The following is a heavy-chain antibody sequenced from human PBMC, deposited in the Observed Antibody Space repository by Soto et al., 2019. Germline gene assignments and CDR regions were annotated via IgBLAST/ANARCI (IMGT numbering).Heavy chain of an antibody. CDR1: GFSISSYY. Sequence: PSETLSLTCTVSGFSISSYYWSWIRQPPGKGLEWIGYIYYSGSTNYDPSLKSRVTISVDTSKNQFSLKLSSVTAADTAVYYCARELRRDIVVVPAAIYPDYYYYYMDVWGKGTMVTVSS. V-gene: IGHV4-59*01. CDR2: IYYSGST. CDR3: ARELRRDIVVVPAAIYPDYYYYYMDV. J-gene: IGHJ6*03. D-gene: IGHD2-2*01.